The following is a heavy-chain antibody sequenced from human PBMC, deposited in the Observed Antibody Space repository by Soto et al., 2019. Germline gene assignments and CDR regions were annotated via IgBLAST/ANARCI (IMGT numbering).Heavy chain of an antibody. V-gene: IGHV1-18*04. CDR3: ARDPSGSYFWDYYYYGMDV. J-gene: IGHJ6*02. CDR2: ISAYNGNT. D-gene: IGHD1-26*01. Sequence: ASVKVSCKASGYTFTSYGISWVRQAPGQGLEWVGWISAYNGNTNYAQKLQGRVTMTTDTSTSTAYMELRSLRSDDTAVYYCARDPSGSYFWDYYYYGMDVWGQGTTVTVSS. CDR1: GYTFTSYG.